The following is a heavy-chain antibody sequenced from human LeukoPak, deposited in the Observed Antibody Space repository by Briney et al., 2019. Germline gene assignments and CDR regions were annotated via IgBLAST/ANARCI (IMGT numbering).Heavy chain of an antibody. J-gene: IGHJ4*02. CDR1: GFTFSTFA. CDR3: ATYRQVLLPFES. D-gene: IGHD2-8*02. Sequence: GGSLRLSCAASGFTFSTFAMIWVRQPPGKGLEWVSSIFPSGGEIHYADSVRGRFTISRDNSKSTLSLQMNSLRAEDTAIYYCATYRQVLLPFESWGQGTLVTVST. CDR2: IFPSGGEI. V-gene: IGHV3-23*01.